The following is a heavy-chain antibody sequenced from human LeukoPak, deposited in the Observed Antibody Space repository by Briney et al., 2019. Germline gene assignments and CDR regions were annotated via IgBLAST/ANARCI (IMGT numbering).Heavy chain of an antibody. CDR2: ISGDGGST. CDR3: AKDGFLRGGYYNNYYYYHMDV. Sequence: GGSLRLSCAASGFTFDDYAMHWVRQAPGKGLEWVSLISGDGGSTYYADSVKGRFTISRDNSKNSLYLQMNSLRTEDTALYYCAKDGFLRGGYYNNYYYYHMDVWGKGTTVTVPS. J-gene: IGHJ6*03. CDR1: GFTFDDYA. V-gene: IGHV3-43*02. D-gene: IGHD3-9*01.